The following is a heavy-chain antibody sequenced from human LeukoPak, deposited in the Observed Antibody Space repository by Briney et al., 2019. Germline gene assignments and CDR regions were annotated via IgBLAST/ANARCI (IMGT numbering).Heavy chain of an antibody. CDR3: GREIAAAGIDY. Sequence: GGSLRLSCAASGFTFNDYYMSWIRQAPGKGLEWVSYISSSGSTIYYADSVKGRFTISRDNAKNSLYLQMNSLRAEDTAVYYCGREIAAAGIDYWGQGTLVTVSS. CDR2: ISSSGSTI. CDR1: GFTFNDYY. V-gene: IGHV3-11*01. D-gene: IGHD6-13*01. J-gene: IGHJ4*02.